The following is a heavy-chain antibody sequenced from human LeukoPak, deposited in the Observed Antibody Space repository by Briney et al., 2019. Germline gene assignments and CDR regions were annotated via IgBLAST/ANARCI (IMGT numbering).Heavy chain of an antibody. CDR3: AKGAYGSGSYYYYGMDV. CDR2: INWNSGSI. CDR1: GFTFDDYA. Sequence: PGGSLRLSCATSGFTFDDYAMHRVRQAPGKGLEWVSGINWNSGSIGYADSVKGRFTISRDNAKNSLYLQMNSLRAEDTALYYCAKGAYGSGSYYYYGMDVWGQGTTVTVSS. J-gene: IGHJ6*02. D-gene: IGHD3-10*01. V-gene: IGHV3-9*01.